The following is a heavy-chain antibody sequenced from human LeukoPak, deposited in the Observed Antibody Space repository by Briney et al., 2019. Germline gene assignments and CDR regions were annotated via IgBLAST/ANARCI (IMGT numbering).Heavy chain of an antibody. V-gene: IGHV4-59*01. CDR2: IYYSGST. D-gene: IGHD1-14*01. CDR3: ARGGTGPLNWFDP. Sequence: SETLSLTCTVSGGSISSYYWGWLRQPPGKGLEWIGYIYYSGSTNYNPSLKSRVTISVDTSKNQFSLKMSSVTAADTAVYYCARGGTGPLNWFDPWGQGTLVTVSS. CDR1: GGSISSYY. J-gene: IGHJ5*02.